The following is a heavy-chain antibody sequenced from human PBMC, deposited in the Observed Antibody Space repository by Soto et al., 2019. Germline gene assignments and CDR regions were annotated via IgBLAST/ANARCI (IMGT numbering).Heavy chain of an antibody. J-gene: IGHJ5*02. CDR3: ARHPYNWTPRGNWFDR. D-gene: IGHD1-20*01. V-gene: IGHV4-39*01. Sequence: PSGTLALTCAVSGGSISSSSYYWGCIRQPPGKGLEWIGSIYYRGSTYYNPSLKSRVTISVDTSKNQFSLKLSSVTAADTAVYYCARHPYNWTPRGNWFDRWGQGTMVTVSS. CDR1: GGSISSSSYY. CDR2: IYYRGST.